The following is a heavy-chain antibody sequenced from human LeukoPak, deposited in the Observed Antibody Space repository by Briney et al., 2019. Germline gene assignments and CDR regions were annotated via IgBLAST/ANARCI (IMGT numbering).Heavy chain of an antibody. V-gene: IGHV1-69*13. J-gene: IGHJ5*02. Sequence: GASVKVSCKASGGTFSSYAISWVRQAPGQGLEWMGGIIPIIGTANYAQKFQGRVTITADESTSTAYTELSSLRSEDTAVYYCARDQAAAGTSWFDPWGQGTLVTVSS. D-gene: IGHD6-13*01. CDR1: GGTFSSYA. CDR2: IIPIIGTA. CDR3: ARDQAAAGTSWFDP.